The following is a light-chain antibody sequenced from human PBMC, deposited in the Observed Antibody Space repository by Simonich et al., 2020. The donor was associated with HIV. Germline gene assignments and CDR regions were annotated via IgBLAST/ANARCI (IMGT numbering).Light chain of an antibody. Sequence: DIQLTQSPSSLSASVGNRVTLTCRASQGFLNYLALFKQKPGKDPKSLIYASSSLQSGVPSRFSGSGSGSDFTLTISSLQPEDFATYYCQQYNNYPFTFGPGTTVD. CDR2: ASS. CDR1: QGFLNY. J-gene: IGKJ3*01. CDR3: QQYNNYPFT. V-gene: IGKV1-16*01.